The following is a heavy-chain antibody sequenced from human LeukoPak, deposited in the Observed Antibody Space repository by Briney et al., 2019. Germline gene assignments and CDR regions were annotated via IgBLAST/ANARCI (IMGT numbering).Heavy chain of an antibody. J-gene: IGHJ4*02. CDR2: IYTSGSS. Sequence: SETLSLTCNVSGGSISSYYWSWIRQPAGKGLEWIGRIYTSGSSNSNPSLKSRVTMSADTSKNQSSLKLSSVTAADTAVYYCARDISVAGSFLLFDYWGQGTLVTVSS. D-gene: IGHD6-19*01. CDR1: GGSISSYY. CDR3: ARDISVAGSFLLFDY. V-gene: IGHV4-4*07.